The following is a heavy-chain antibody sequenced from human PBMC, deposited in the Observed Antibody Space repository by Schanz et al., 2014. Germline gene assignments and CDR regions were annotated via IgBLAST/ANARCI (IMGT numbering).Heavy chain of an antibody. D-gene: IGHD5-12*01. Sequence: QVQLVQSGAEVKKPGSSMKVSCKASGGTFNSYTINWVRQAPGQGPEFMGWISTFRNEDTNSAQRFQGRLTMTTDTSTSTAYMELRSLRSDDTAVYYCARAFGGYDPAGALDYWGQGTLVTVSS. CDR3: ARAFGGYDPAGALDY. CDR1: GGTFNSYT. CDR2: ISTFRNEDT. V-gene: IGHV1-18*01. J-gene: IGHJ4*02.